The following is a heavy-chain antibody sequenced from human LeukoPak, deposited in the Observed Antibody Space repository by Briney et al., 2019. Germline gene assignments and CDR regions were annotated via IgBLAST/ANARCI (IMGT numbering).Heavy chain of an antibody. CDR1: GGSISSGGYS. CDR2: IYYSGST. V-gene: IGHV4-31*03. CDR3: ARVTGPIDY. Sequence: SETLSLTCTVSGGSISSGGYSWSWIRQHPGKGLEWIGYIYYSGSTYYNPSLKSRVTISVDTSKNQFSLKLSSVTAADTAVYYCARVTGPIDYWGQGTLVTVSS. J-gene: IGHJ4*02.